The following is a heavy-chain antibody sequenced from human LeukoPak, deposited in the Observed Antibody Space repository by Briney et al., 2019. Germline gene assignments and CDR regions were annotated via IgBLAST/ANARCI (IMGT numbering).Heavy chain of an antibody. CDR2: ISYDGSDE. D-gene: IGHD2-21*02. J-gene: IGHJ5*02. CDR3: ARGTVVVTASYNWFDP. CDR1: GLAFSSYS. Sequence: PGRSLRLSCVASGLAFSSYSMHWVRQAPGKGLEWVGVISYDGSDEYYTDSVKGRFTISRDNSKNTVYLQMNSLRADDTAVYYCARGTVVVTASYNWFDPWGQGTLVTVSS. V-gene: IGHV3-30*04.